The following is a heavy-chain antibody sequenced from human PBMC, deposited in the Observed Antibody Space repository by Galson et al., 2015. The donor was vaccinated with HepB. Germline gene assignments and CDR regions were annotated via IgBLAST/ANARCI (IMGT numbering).Heavy chain of an antibody. CDR2: ISSSSSTI. V-gene: IGHV3-48*04. D-gene: IGHD2-15*01. CDR3: AKDGIMVANNPYHFHY. J-gene: IGHJ4*02. CDR1: GFTFSSYS. Sequence: SLRLSCAASGFTFSSYSMNWVRQAPGKGLEWVSYISSSSSTIYYADSVKGRLTISRDNAKNSLYLQMNSLRAEDTAMYFCAKDGIMVANNPYHFHYWGQGTLVTVSS.